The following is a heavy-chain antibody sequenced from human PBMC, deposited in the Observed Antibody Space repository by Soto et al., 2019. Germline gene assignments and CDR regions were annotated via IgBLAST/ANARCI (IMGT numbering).Heavy chain of an antibody. CDR2: VSDSGST. D-gene: IGHD1-26*01. Sequence: QVQLQESGPGLVKPSETLSLMCTVSGGSITNYYWSWIRQSPAKGLEWIGYVSDSGSTKYNPSLKSRVSISVDTSKKQFSLKLASLTAAGTAVYYCARDRVGHSAMDVWGQGTTVTVSS. CDR3: ARDRVGHSAMDV. V-gene: IGHV4-59*12. J-gene: IGHJ6*02. CDR1: GGSITNYY.